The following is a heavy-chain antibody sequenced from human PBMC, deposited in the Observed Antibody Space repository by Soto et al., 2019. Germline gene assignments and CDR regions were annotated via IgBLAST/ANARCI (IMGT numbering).Heavy chain of an antibody. CDR1: GFSFSSHA. Sequence: DVQLVEYGGGLVKPGGSLRLSCAASGFSFSSHAMNWVRQAPGRGLEWVSSISSTSSYIHHAASVKGRVTISRDNAKSSLYLQLDGLRVDDTGVYYCVRDGRLQLQGEFFDHWGQGILVTVSS. CDR2: ISSTSSYI. D-gene: IGHD2-21*02. J-gene: IGHJ5*02. V-gene: IGHV3-21*06. CDR3: VRDGRLQLQGEFFDH.